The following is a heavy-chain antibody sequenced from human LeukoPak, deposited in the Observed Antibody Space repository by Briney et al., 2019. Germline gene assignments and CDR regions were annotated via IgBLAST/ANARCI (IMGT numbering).Heavy chain of an antibody. Sequence: GGSLRLSCAASGFNVDDFGMDWVRQTAGKGLEWVAAISWDDDSTYYVDSVKGRFTISRDNSKNSLYLQMNSLRSDDTALYYCARGLGGLDWGQGTLVTVSS. J-gene: IGHJ4*02. CDR2: ISWDDDST. CDR3: ARGLGGLD. V-gene: IGHV3-43D*04. D-gene: IGHD3-10*01. CDR1: GFNVDDFG.